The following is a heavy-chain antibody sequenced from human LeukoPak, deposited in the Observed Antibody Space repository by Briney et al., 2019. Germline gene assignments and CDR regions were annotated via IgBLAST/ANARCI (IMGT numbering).Heavy chain of an antibody. CDR3: AKDQGTQRWPRKFYDC. D-gene: IGHD5-24*01. Sequence: GGSLRLSCAASGFTFSSYAMSWVRQAPRKGLEWVSAISNSVGSTYYADSVRGRFTISRDNSKNTLYLQMNSLRAEDTAVYYCAKDQGTQRWPRKFYDCWGQGTLVIVSS. CDR1: GFTFSSYA. CDR2: ISNSVGST. J-gene: IGHJ4*02. V-gene: IGHV3-23*01.